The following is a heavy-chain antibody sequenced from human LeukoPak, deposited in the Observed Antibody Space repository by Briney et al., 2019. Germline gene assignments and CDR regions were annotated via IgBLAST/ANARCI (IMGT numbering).Heavy chain of an antibody. CDR3: ARGPMVRVLINELDY. J-gene: IGHJ4*02. CDR2: IRYVGNYK. Sequence: GGSLRPSCAASGFTFSSYAMHWVGQAPGKGLEWVAFIRYVGNYKYYSDSVKGRFTISRDNARNSLSLQMNSLRAEDTAVYYCARGPMVRVLINELDYWGQGTLVTVSS. CDR1: GFTFSSYA. D-gene: IGHD3-10*01. V-gene: IGHV3-30*02.